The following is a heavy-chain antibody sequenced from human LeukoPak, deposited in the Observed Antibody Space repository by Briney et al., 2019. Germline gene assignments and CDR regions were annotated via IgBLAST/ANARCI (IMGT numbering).Heavy chain of an antibody. Sequence: SETLSLTCTVSGGSISSYYWSWIRQPAGKGLEWIGRIYTSGSTNYNPSLKSRVTISVDKFKNQFSLKLSSVTAADTAVYYCARDQGQLPNFDYWGQGTLVTVSS. J-gene: IGHJ4*02. D-gene: IGHD5-18*01. CDR2: IYTSGST. CDR1: GGSISSYY. V-gene: IGHV4-4*07. CDR3: ARDQGQLPNFDY.